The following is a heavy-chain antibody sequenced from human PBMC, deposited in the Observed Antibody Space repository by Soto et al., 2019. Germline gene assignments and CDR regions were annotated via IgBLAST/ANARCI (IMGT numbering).Heavy chain of an antibody. V-gene: IGHV3-9*01. D-gene: IGHD3-3*01. CDR1: GFTFDDYA. CDR2: ISWNSGSI. Sequence: EVQLVESGGGLVQPGRSLRLSCAASGFTFDDYAMHWVRQAPGKGLEWVSGISWNSGSIGYADSVKGRFTISRDNAKNSLYLQMNSLRAEDTALYYCAKDIGTIFGVVHHMHSHYYYYYGMDVWGQGTTVTVSS. CDR3: AKDIGTIFGVVHHMHSHYYYYYGMDV. J-gene: IGHJ6*02.